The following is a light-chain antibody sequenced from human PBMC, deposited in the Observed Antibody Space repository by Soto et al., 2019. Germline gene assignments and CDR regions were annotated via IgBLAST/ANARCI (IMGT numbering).Light chain of an antibody. Sequence: DIQMTQSPSTLSGSVGDRVTITCRASQTISSWLAWYQQKPGKAPKLLIYDASSLESGVPSRFSGSGSGTEFTLTISSLQPDDFATYYCQQSGTFGQGTKVDI. CDR1: QTISSW. J-gene: IGKJ1*01. CDR3: QQSGT. CDR2: DAS. V-gene: IGKV1-5*01.